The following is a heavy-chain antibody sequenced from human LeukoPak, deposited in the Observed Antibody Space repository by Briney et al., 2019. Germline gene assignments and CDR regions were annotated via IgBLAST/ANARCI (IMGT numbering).Heavy chain of an antibody. CDR1: GFTFDDYA. V-gene: IGHV3-9*01. CDR3: ARSMFYYDSSGL. Sequence: PGGSLRLSCAASGFTFDDYAMHWVRQAPGKGLEWVSGISWNSGSIGYADSVKGRFTISRDNAKNSLYLQMNSLRAEDTAVYYCARSMFYYDSSGLWGQGTLVTVSS. D-gene: IGHD3-22*01. CDR2: ISWNSGSI. J-gene: IGHJ4*02.